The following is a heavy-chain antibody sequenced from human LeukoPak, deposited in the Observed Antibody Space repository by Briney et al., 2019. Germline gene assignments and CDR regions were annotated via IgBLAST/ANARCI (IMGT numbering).Heavy chain of an antibody. CDR1: GFTFSSYG. J-gene: IGHJ4*02. Sequence: GGSLRLSCAGSGFTFSSYGMHWVRQAPGKGLEWVAVISYDGSNKYYADSVKGRFTISRDNSKNTLYLQMNSLRAEDTAVYYCAKGKGVVIDGDYWGQGTLVTVSS. CDR2: ISYDGSNK. V-gene: IGHV3-30*18. CDR3: AKGKGVVIDGDY. D-gene: IGHD3-3*01.